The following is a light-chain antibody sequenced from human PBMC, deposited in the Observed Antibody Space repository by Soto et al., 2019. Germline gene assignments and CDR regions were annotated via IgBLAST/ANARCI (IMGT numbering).Light chain of an antibody. CDR3: QQYNSYSPT. V-gene: IGKV1-5*01. CDR1: QGISSW. Sequence: DIQMTQSPSSVSVSVGDRVTITCRASQGISSWLAWYQQKPGKAPKLLIYDASSLESGVPSRFSGSGSGTEFTLTISGLQPGDSATYYCQQYNSYSPTFGQGTKVDI. J-gene: IGKJ1*01. CDR2: DAS.